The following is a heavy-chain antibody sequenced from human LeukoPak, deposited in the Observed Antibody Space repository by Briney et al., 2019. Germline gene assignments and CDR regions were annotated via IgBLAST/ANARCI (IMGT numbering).Heavy chain of an antibody. CDR1: GGSISSGDYY. D-gene: IGHD2-2*01. V-gene: IGHV4-30-4*01. CDR2: IYHSGST. CDR3: ARGDIVVVPAARRGAFDI. Sequence: SETLSLTCTVSGGSISSGDYYWSWIRQPPGKGLEWIGYIYHSGSTYYNPSLKSRVTISVDRSKNQFSLKLSSVTAADTAVYYCARGDIVVVPAARRGAFDIWGQGTMVTVSS. J-gene: IGHJ3*02.